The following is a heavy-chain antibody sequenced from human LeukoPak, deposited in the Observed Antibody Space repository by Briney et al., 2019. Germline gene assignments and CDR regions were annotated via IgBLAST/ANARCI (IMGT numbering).Heavy chain of an antibody. CDR3: ARGEEDWFDP. D-gene: IGHD2-21*01. CDR2: IYYSGST. V-gene: IGHV4-39*07. CDR1: GGSISSSSYY. J-gene: IGHJ5*02. Sequence: KPSETLSLTCTVSGGSISSSSYYWGWIRQPPGKGLEWIGSIYYSGSTYYNPSLKSRVTISVDTSKNQFSLKLSSVTAADTAVYYCARGEEDWFDPWGQGTLVTVSS.